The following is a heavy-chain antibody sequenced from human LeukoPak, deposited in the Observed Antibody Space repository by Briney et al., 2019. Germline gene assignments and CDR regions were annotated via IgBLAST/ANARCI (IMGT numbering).Heavy chain of an antibody. Sequence: PSETLSLTCTVSGGSISSYYWSWIRQPPGKGLEWTGEVNHSGRTNYNPSLKGRVTMSGDKSKNQLSLRLSSVTAADTAVYYCARGRDDCGNNNYFDYWGQGILVTVSS. CDR3: ARGRDDCGNNNYFDY. D-gene: IGHD4-17*01. CDR1: GGSISSYY. J-gene: IGHJ4*02. V-gene: IGHV4-34*01. CDR2: VNHSGRT.